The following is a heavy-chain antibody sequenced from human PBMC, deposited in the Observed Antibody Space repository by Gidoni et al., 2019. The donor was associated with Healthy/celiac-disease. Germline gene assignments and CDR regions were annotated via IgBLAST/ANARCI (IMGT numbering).Heavy chain of an antibody. CDR3: ARVWGRDGYNLDY. V-gene: IGHV3-30*07. D-gene: IGHD5-12*01. Sequence: ISRDNSKNTLYLQMNSLRAEDTAVYYCARVWGRDGYNLDYWGQGTLVTVSS. J-gene: IGHJ4*02.